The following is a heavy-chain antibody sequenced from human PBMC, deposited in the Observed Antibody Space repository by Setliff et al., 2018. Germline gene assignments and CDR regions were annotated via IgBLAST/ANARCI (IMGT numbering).Heavy chain of an antibody. CDR1: GGSIDSGNYY. CDR3: AREVAGTYHYFDP. D-gene: IGHD6-19*01. CDR2: IYFSGST. J-gene: IGHJ5*02. Sequence: PSETLSLTCTVSGGSIDSGNYYWDWIRQPPGKGLEWIGYIYFSGSTYYNPSLKSRVTLSLDTSKNQFSLKLNSVTAADTALYFCAREVAGTYHYFDPWGQGTLVTVSS. V-gene: IGHV4-30-4*08.